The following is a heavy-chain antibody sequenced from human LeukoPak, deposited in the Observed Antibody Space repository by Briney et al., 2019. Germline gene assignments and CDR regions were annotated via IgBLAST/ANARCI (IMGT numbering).Heavy chain of an antibody. D-gene: IGHD1-26*01. CDR2: FSGSVDTT. CDR1: GLIFSSYG. V-gene: IGHV3-23*01. J-gene: IGHJ4*02. Sequence: GGSLRLSCAASGLIFSSYGMHWVRQAPGKGLEWVSTFSGSVDTTYYADSVKGRFTISRDNSKNTLYLQMDTLTAEDTAVYYCAKDQGASSYSFDYWGRGTLVTVSS. CDR3: AKDQGASSYSFDY.